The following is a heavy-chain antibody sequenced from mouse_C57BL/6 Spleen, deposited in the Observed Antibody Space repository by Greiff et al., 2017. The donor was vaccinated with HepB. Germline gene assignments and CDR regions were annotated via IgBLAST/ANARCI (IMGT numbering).Heavy chain of an antibody. CDR1: GYTFTDYE. CDR2: IDPETGGT. J-gene: IGHJ4*01. D-gene: IGHD3-1*01. V-gene: IGHV1-15*01. Sequence: QVQLQQSGAELVRPGASVTLSCKASGYTFTDYEMHWVKQTPVHGLEWIGAIDPETGGTAYNQKFKGKAILTADKSSSTAYMELRSLTSEDSAVYYCTRRAARAPYYCAVGYWGQGTSVTVSS. CDR3: TRRAARAPYYCAVGY.